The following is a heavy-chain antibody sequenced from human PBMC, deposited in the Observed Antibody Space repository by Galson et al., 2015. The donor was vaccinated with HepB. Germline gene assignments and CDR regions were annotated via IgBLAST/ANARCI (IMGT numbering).Heavy chain of an antibody. Sequence: ETLSLTCTVSSDSISSYYWSWIRQPPGKGLEWIGYIYYNGGTDYNPSLKSRVSMAVDSSKNQFSPNLTSVTAADTAVYYCARSQGVVFDNWGQGTLVTVSS. CDR2: IYYNGGT. CDR3: ARSQGVVFDN. CDR1: SDSISSYY. J-gene: IGHJ4*02. D-gene: IGHD3-16*01. V-gene: IGHV4-59*01.